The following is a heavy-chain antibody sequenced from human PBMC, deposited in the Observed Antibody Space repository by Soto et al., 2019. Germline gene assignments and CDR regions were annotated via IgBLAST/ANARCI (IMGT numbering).Heavy chain of an antibody. J-gene: IGHJ6*02. CDR1: GFTVSTKY. D-gene: IGHD6-13*01. CDR2: IYSGGST. V-gene: IGHV3-66*01. CDR3: AKDRDGAAAGPTKFYGMDV. Sequence: GGSLRLSCAASGFTVSTKYMSWVRQAPGKGLEWVSVIYSGGSTFYADSVRGRFTISRDNSKNTVNLQMNSLRAEDTAVYYCAKDRDGAAAGPTKFYGMDVWGQGTTVTVSS.